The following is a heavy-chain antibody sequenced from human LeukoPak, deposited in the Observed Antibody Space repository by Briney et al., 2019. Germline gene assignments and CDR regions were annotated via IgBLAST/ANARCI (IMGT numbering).Heavy chain of an antibody. V-gene: IGHV2-26*01. CDR2: SSSNDEK. CDR1: GFSLSNARMG. CDR3: ARVQRDDYYEVPNWFDT. J-gene: IGHJ5*02. Sequence: KESGPVLVKPTETLTLTCTVSGFSLSNARMGVSWIRQPPEKALEWLAHSSSNDEKSYSTSLKSRLTISRDTSKSQVTLTMTNLDPVDTATYYCARVQRDDYYEVPNWFDTWGQGTLVTVSS. D-gene: IGHD3-22*01.